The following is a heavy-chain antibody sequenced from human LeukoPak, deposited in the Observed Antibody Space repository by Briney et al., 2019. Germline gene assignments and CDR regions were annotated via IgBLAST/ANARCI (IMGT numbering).Heavy chain of an antibody. J-gene: IGHJ3*02. Sequence: PSETLSLTCTVSGGSISSYYWSWIRQPPGKGLEWIGYIYYGGSTNYNPSLKSRVTISVDTSKNQFSLKLSSVTAADTAVYYRARGPYYDSSGYYYGYDAFDIWGQGTMVTVSS. V-gene: IGHV4-59*08. CDR1: GGSISSYY. CDR2: IYYGGST. D-gene: IGHD3-22*01. CDR3: ARGPYYDSSGYYYGYDAFDI.